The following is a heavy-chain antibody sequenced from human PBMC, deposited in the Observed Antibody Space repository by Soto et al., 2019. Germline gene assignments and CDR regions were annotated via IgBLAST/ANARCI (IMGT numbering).Heavy chain of an antibody. V-gene: IGHV1-2*04. CDR3: ARPPYPGCINAVCYPLDY. CDR1: GYSFTVNS. CDR2: IHPSNGGT. J-gene: IGHJ4*02. Sequence: ASVKVSCKASGYSFTVNSIHWVRQAPGQGLEWMGWIHPSNGGTNYAQKFQGWVTMTRDTSTSTVYMELNSLRSEDTAVYYCARPPYPGCINAVCYPLDYWGQGTLVTVSS. D-gene: IGHD2-8*01.